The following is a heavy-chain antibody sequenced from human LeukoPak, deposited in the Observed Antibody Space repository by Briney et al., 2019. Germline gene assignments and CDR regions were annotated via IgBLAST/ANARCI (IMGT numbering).Heavy chain of an antibody. CDR3: AKVEGFGELYFDY. D-gene: IGHD3-10*01. CDR1: GFSFSRYA. J-gene: IGHJ4*02. V-gene: IGHV3-30-3*01. CDR2: ISYDGSNN. Sequence: GGSLRLSCAASGFSFSRYAMHWVRQAPGKGLEWVAVISYDGSNNYYADSVKGRFTISRDNSKNTLYLQMNSLRAEDTAVYYCAKVEGFGELYFDYWGQGTLVTVSS.